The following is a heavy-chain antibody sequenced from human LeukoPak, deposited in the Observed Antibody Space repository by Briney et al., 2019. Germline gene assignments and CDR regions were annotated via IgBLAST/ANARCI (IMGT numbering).Heavy chain of an antibody. V-gene: IGHV4-39*07. J-gene: IGHJ5*02. CDR3: ARDQTAEYYYDSSGYYTRPGGWFDP. Sequence: TSETLSLTCTVSGGSISNSSYYWGWIRQPPGKGLEWIGSIYYSGSTYYNPSLRSRVTISVDTSKNQFSLNLSSVTAADTAVYYCARDQTAEYYYDSSGYYTRPGGWFDPWGQGTLVTVSS. CDR1: GGSISNSSYY. D-gene: IGHD3-22*01. CDR2: IYYSGST.